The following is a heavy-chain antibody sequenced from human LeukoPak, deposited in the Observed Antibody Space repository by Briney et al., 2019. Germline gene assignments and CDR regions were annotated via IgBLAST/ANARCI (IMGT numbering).Heavy chain of an antibody. CDR1: GFTFRSYA. CDR2: LRGNGDA. J-gene: IGHJ4*02. D-gene: IGHD3-16*01. CDR3: AKASWVSTADAVL. Sequence: GGTLTLSCVASGFTFRSYAMSWVRETPAKGLERVSSLRGNGDAFYADSVKGRFTLSRDESRNTVYLQLNKLRVEDTAIYYCAKASWVSTADAVLWGQGTVVTVSS. V-gene: IGHV3-23*01.